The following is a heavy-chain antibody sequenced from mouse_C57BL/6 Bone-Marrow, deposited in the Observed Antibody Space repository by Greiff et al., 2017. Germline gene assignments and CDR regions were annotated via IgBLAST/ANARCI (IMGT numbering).Heavy chain of an antibody. V-gene: IGHV5-4*01. CDR1: GFTFSSYA. CDR3: ARDGPRWYFDV. CDR2: ISDGGSYT. Sequence: EVMLVESGGGLVKPGGSLKLSCAASGFTFSSYAMSWVRQTPEKRLEWVATISDGGSYTYYPDNVKGRFTISRDNAKNNLYLQRSHLKAEDTAMYYCARDGPRWYFDVWGTGTTVTVSS. J-gene: IGHJ1*03.